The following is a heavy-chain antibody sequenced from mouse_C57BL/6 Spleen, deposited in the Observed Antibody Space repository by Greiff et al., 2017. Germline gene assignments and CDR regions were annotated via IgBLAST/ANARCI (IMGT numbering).Heavy chain of an antibody. V-gene: IGHV5-4*01. D-gene: IGHD1-1*02. Sequence: VQLKESGGGLVKPGGSLKLSCAASGFTFSSYAMSWVRQTPEKRLEWVATISDGGSYTYYPDNVKDRFTISRDNAKNNLYLQMSHLKSEDTAMYYCARDGPYYGNYAMDYWGQGTSVTVSS. J-gene: IGHJ4*01. CDR3: ARDGPYYGNYAMDY. CDR1: GFTFSSYA. CDR2: ISDGGSYT.